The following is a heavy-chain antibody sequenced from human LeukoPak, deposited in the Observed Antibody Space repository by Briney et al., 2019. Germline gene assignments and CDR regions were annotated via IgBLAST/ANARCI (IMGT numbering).Heavy chain of an antibody. CDR3: AKGEVYYDFWSGYYYFDY. CDR1: GFTFSSYA. J-gene: IGHJ4*02. V-gene: IGHV3-23*01. Sequence: GGSLRLSCAASGFTFSSYAMSWVRQAPGKGLEWVSAISGSGGSTYYADSVKGRFTISRDNSKNTLYLQMNSLRAEDTAVYYCAKGEVYYDFWSGYYYFDYWGQGTLVTVSS. CDR2: ISGSGGST. D-gene: IGHD3-3*01.